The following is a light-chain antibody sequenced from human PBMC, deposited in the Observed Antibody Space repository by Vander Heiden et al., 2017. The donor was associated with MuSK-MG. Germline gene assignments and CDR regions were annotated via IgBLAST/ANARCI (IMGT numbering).Light chain of an antibody. CDR1: QSVSSSY. CDR3: QQYGSSPYT. Sequence: EIVFTQSPATLSLSPGERATLSCRASQSVSSSYLAWYQQKPGRAPRLLIYDASSRATGIPDRFSGSGSGTDFTLTISRLQPEDFAVYYCQQYGSSPYTFGQGTNLEIK. CDR2: DAS. J-gene: IGKJ2*01. V-gene: IGKV3D-20*01.